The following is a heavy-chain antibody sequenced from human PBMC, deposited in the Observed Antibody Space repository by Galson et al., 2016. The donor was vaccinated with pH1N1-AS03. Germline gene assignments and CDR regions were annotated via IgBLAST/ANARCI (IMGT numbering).Heavy chain of an antibody. D-gene: IGHD5-24*01. CDR2: IRPISGAA. V-gene: IGHV1-69*13. CDR3: ARDVGMATIRGVYFQY. J-gene: IGHJ1*01. CDR1: GGTISSYA. Sequence: SVKVSCKASGGTISSYAITWMRQAPGQGLEWVGGIRPISGAASYAQKFQGRLTITADESTSTIYMELRSLTSEDTAVYYCARDVGMATIRGVYFQYWGQGTQVIVSS.